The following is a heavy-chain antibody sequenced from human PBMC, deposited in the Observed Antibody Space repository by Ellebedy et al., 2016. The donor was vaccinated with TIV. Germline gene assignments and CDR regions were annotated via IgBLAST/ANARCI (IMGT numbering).Heavy chain of an antibody. CDR2: INPTSGSS. Sequence: ASVKVSCKASGYTFTNYFLYWVRQAPGQGLEWMGIINPTSGSSNYAQKFQGRVTMTRDTSTSTVYMVLSSLRSEDTAVYYCARGDNYYYDSSGYYDNYWGQGTLVTVSS. CDR3: ARGDNYYYDSSGYYDNY. J-gene: IGHJ4*02. V-gene: IGHV1-46*01. CDR1: GYTFTNYF. D-gene: IGHD3-22*01.